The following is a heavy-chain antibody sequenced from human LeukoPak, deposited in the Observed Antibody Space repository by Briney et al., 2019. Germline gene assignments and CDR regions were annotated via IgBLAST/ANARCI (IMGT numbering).Heavy chain of an antibody. CDR2: IRYDGSNK. CDR1: GFTFSSYG. CDR3: AKDSALWRIVATIYSFFDY. J-gene: IGHJ4*02. Sequence: GGSLRLSCAASGFTFSSYGMHWVRQAPGKGLEWVAFIRYDGSNKYYADSVKGRFTISRDNSKNTLYLQMNSLRAEDTAVYYCAKDSALWRIVATIYSFFDYWGQGTLVTVSS. V-gene: IGHV3-30*02. D-gene: IGHD5-12*01.